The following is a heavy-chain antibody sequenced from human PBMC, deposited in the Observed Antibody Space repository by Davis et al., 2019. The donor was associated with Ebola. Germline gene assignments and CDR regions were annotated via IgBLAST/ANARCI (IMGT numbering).Heavy chain of an antibody. J-gene: IGHJ6*04. Sequence: GESLKISCQTSGYSFTSYLIGWVRQMPGKGLEWMGVIYPGDSDTRYSPSFQGQVTISADKSISTADLQWSSLKASDTAMYYCARLRSYYYYYYGMDVWGKGTTVTVSS. CDR3: ARLRSYYYYYYGMDV. D-gene: IGHD4-17*01. V-gene: IGHV5-51*01. CDR1: GYSFTSYL. CDR2: IYPGDSDT.